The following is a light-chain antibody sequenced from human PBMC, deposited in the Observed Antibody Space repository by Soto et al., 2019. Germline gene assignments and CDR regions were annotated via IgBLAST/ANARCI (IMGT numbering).Light chain of an antibody. CDR1: QSVSSY. J-gene: IGKJ1*01. Sequence: EIVLTQSPATLSLSPGERATLSCRASQSVSSYLAWYQQKPGQAPRLLIYDASNRSTGIPARFSGSGSGTDFNLTISSLDPEDFAVYYCQQRRNWPPTFGQGTKVEIK. V-gene: IGKV3-11*01. CDR3: QQRRNWPPT. CDR2: DAS.